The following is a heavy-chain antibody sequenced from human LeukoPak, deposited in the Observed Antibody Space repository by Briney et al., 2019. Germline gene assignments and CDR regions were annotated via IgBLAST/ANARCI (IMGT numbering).Heavy chain of an antibody. V-gene: IGHV3-66*01. Sequence: PGGSLRLSCAASGFTVSSNYMSWVRQAPGKGLEWVSVIYSGGSTYYADSVKGRFTISRDNSRNTLYLQMNSLRAEDTAVYYCAREGGYLFYYFDYWGQGTLVTVSS. CDR2: IYSGGST. CDR3: AREGGYLFYYFDY. D-gene: IGHD1-26*01. CDR1: GFTVSSNY. J-gene: IGHJ4*02.